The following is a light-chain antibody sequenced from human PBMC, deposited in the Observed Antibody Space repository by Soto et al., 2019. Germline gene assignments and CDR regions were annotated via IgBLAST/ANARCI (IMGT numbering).Light chain of an antibody. CDR3: ASWDDSLDVVV. V-gene: IGLV1-44*01. CDR2: SNN. Sequence: QSVLTQPPSASGTPGQRVTMSCSGGNSNIGSHTVNWYQHLPGTAPTLLIFSNNQRPSGVPARFSGSKSGTSASLAISGLQSGDEADYYCASWDDSLDVVVFGGGTKLTVL. J-gene: IGLJ2*01. CDR1: NSNIGSHT.